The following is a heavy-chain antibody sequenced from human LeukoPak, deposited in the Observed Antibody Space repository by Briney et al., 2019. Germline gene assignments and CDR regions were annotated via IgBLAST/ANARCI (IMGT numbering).Heavy chain of an antibody. CDR3: ARHERLDYYDSSGYYFDY. D-gene: IGHD3-22*01. V-gene: IGHV5-51*01. Sequence: GESLKISCKGSGYSFTSYWIGWVRQMPGKGLEWMGFIYPGDSDTRYSPSFRGQVTISADKSISTAYLQWSSLKASDTAMYYCARHERLDYYDSSGYYFDYWGQGTLVTVSS. J-gene: IGHJ4*02. CDR1: GYSFTSYW. CDR2: IYPGDSDT.